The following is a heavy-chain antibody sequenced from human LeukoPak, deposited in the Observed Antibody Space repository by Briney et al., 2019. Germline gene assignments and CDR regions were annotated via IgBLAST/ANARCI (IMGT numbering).Heavy chain of an antibody. CDR3: ARVVTTVTLADAFDI. J-gene: IGHJ3*02. D-gene: IGHD4-17*01. CDR1: GGSISSGSYY. CDR2: IYTSGST. Sequence: SQTLSLTCTVSGGSISSGSYYWSWIRQPAGKGLEWIGRIYTSGSTNYNPSLKSRVTISVDTSKNQFSLKLSSVTAADTAVYYCARVVTTVTLADAFDIWGQGTMVTVSS. V-gene: IGHV4-61*02.